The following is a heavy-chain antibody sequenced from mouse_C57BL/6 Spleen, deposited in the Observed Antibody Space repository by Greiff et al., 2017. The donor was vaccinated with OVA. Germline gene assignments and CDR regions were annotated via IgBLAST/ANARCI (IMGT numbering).Heavy chain of an antibody. D-gene: IGHD3-3*01. Sequence: EVQLVESGGGLVKPGGSLKLSCAASGFSFSNYVMSWVRQTPEKRLEWVATISDGGSYTYYPDNVKGRFTVSRDNAKNNLYLQMSHLKSEDTAIYYCARGGWAFDYWGKGTTLTVSS. CDR1: GFSFSNYV. CDR2: ISDGGSYT. J-gene: IGHJ2*01. V-gene: IGHV5-4*01. CDR3: ARGGWAFDY.